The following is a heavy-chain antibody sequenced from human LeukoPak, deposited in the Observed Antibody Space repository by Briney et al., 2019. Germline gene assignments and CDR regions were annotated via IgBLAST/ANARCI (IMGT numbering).Heavy chain of an antibody. D-gene: IGHD6-13*01. V-gene: IGHV3-30*18. Sequence: GGSLRLSCAASGFTFSGNGMHWVRQAPGKGLEWVAVISYDGNNKYYADSVKGRFTISRDNSKNTLYLQMDSLRPEDTAVYYCAKGFQWPTISWYGVGDWGQGTTVTVSS. J-gene: IGHJ6*02. CDR1: GFTFSGNG. CDR3: AKGFQWPTISWYGVGD. CDR2: ISYDGNNK.